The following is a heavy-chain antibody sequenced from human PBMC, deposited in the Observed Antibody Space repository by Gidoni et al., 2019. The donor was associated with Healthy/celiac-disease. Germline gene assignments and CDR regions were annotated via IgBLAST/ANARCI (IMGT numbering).Heavy chain of an antibody. D-gene: IGHD3-22*01. V-gene: IGHV4-59*01. CDR1: GGSISSYY. CDR2: IYYSGST. Sequence: QVQLQESGPGLVKPSETLSLTCTVSGGSISSYYWSWIRQPPGKGLEWIGYIYYSGSTNYNPSLKSRVTISVDTSKNQFSLKLSSVTAADTAVYYCARDPGGYYDSSGYYPNDAFDIWGQGTMVTVSS. CDR3: ARDPGGYYDSSGYYPNDAFDI. J-gene: IGHJ3*02.